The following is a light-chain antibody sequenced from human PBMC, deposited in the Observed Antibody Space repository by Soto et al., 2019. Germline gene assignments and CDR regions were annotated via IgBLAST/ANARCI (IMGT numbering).Light chain of an antibody. CDR3: QQYNNWPPMYT. V-gene: IGKV3-15*01. Sequence: EIVMTQSPATLSVSPGERATLSCRASQSVSSNLAWYQQKPGQAPRLLIDGASTRATGIPARLSGSGSGTESTLTISSLPSEDFAVYYCQQYNNWPPMYTFGQGTKLEIK. J-gene: IGKJ2*01. CDR2: GAS. CDR1: QSVSSN.